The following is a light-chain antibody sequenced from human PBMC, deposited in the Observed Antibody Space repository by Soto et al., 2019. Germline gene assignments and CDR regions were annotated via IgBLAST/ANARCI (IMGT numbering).Light chain of an antibody. Sequence: QSGLTQPASVSGSPGQSITISCTGTSSDVGAYRHVSWHQQHPGKAPKLVIYDVYDRPSGVSNRFSGSKSGNTASLTISGLQAEDEADYYCSAYTTDRSYIFGSGTKLTV. V-gene: IGLV2-14*03. J-gene: IGLJ1*01. CDR3: SAYTTDRSYI. CDR1: SSDVGAYRH. CDR2: DVY.